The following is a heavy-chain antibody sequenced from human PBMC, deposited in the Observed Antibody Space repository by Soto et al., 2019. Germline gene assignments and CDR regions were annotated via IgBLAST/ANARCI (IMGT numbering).Heavy chain of an antibody. J-gene: IGHJ6*02. CDR2: IYPGDSDT. Sequence: GESLKISCKGSGYIFTNYWIGWVRQMPGKGLEWMGIIYPGDSDTRYSPSFQGQVTISADWSISTAYLQWSSLKASDTAMYYCERNKYGDYGAMYVWGQGTSVTVSS. D-gene: IGHD4-17*01. CDR1: GYIFTNYW. V-gene: IGHV5-51*01. CDR3: ERNKYGDYGAMYV.